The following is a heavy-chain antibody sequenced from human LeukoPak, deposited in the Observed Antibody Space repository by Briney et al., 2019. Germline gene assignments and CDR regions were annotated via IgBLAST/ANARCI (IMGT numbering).Heavy chain of an antibody. CDR3: ATDRYNWNYGNFDY. D-gene: IGHD1-7*01. CDR2: FDPEDGET. V-gene: IGHV1-24*01. J-gene: IGHJ4*02. CDR1: GYTLTELS. Sequence: GASVKVSCKVSGYTLTELSMHWVRQAPGKGLEWMGDFDPEDGETIYAQKFQGRVTMTEDTSTDTAYMELSSLRSEDTAVYYCATDRYNWNYGNFDYWGQGTLVTVSS.